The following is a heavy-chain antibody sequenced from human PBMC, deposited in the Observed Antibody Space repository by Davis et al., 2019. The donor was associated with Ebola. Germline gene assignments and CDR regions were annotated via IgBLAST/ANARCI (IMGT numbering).Heavy chain of an antibody. CDR1: GFTFSSYS. CDR2: VSGNAGGT. J-gene: IGHJ4*02. CDR3: AGGDFWSGRFDY. D-gene: IGHD3-3*01. Sequence: PGGSLRLSCAASGFTFSSYSMNWVRQAPGKGLEWVSAVSGNAGGTYYADSVKGRFTISRDNSRNTLFLQMNSLRAEDTAVYYCAGGDFWSGRFDYWGQGTLVTVSS. V-gene: IGHV3-23*01.